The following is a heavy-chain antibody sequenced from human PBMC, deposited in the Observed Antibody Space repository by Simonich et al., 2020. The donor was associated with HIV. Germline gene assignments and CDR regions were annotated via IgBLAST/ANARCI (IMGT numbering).Heavy chain of an antibody. CDR1: GFTVSNHW. V-gene: IGHV3-7*01. CDR3: ALGWGSGWYFDL. D-gene: IGHD7-27*01. J-gene: IGHJ2*01. Sequence: EVQLVESGGGLVQSGGALRLSCAASGFTVSNHWMTWGHQFQEKGREWVAYINQNGSKKNYVDSGKCRFTISRDNAKNSLSLLMNSLRDEDTALYYCALGWGSGWYFDLWGRATLVTVSS. CDR2: INQNGSKK.